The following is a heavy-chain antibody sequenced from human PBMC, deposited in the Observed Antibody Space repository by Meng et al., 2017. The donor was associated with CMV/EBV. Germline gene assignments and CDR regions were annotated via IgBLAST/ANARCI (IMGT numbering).Heavy chain of an antibody. CDR3: ASWYDYGMDV. Sequence: SVKVSCKASGGTFSSYAISWVRQAPEQGLEWMGGIIPIFGTANYAQKFQGRVTITTDESTSTAYMELSSLRSEDTAVYYCASWYDYGMDVWGQGTTVTVSS. CDR1: GGTFSSYA. V-gene: IGHV1-69*05. CDR2: IIPIFGTA. J-gene: IGHJ6*02.